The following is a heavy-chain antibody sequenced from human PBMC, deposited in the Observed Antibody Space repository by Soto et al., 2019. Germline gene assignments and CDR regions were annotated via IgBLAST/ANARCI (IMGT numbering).Heavy chain of an antibody. CDR2: IVPFVGIT. Sequence: QVQLVQSGAEVKKPGSSVKVSCKASGGSFSNYALNWVRQAPGQGLEWMGRIVPFVGITKYAQKFQGRVTITADNSTSTDYMALSRLRSEDTAVYYCAREMGATNDYWGQGTLVTVSS. CDR1: GGSFSNYA. CDR3: AREMGATNDY. V-gene: IGHV1-69*04. D-gene: IGHD1-26*01. J-gene: IGHJ4*02.